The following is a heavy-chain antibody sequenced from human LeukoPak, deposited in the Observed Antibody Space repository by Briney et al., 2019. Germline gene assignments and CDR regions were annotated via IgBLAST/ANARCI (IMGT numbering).Heavy chain of an antibody. D-gene: IGHD6-19*01. CDR2: ISGSGGST. V-gene: IGHV3-23*01. CDR1: GFTVSSNY. J-gene: IGHJ4*02. Sequence: GGSLRLSCAASGFTVSSNYMSWVRQAPGKGLEWVSAISGSGGSTYYADSVKGRFTISRDNSKNTLYLQMNSLRAEDTAVYYCAKAKYSSGWYGNDYWGQGTLVTVSS. CDR3: AKAKYSSGWYGNDY.